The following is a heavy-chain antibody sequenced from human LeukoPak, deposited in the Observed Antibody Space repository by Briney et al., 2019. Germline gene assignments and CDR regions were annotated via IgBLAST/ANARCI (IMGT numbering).Heavy chain of an antibody. CDR3: XXXXRRXDXSMVRSYYFED. Sequence: GGTLRLSCVASGFSFRSHAMSWVRQTPGQGLEWVASITGNGQTTNYADSGKGRFTISRDNSKDTVSLQMNSLRAEDTAIYYCXXXXRRXDXSMVRSYYFEDWGQGTLVTVSS. D-gene: IGHD5-18*01. J-gene: IGHJ4*02. CDR1: GFSFRSHA. V-gene: IGHV3-23*01. CDR2: ITGNGQTT.